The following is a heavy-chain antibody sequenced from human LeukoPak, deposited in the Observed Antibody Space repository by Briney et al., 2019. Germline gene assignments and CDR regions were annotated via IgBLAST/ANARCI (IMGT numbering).Heavy chain of an antibody. Sequence: SETLSLTCTVSGGSISSCDYYWSWIRQPPGKGLKWIGYIYYSGSTYYNPSLKSRVTISVDTSKNQFSLKLSSVTAADTAVYYCARDSPPSDYGMDVWGQGTTVTVSS. CDR1: GGSISSCDYY. CDR2: IYYSGST. J-gene: IGHJ6*02. V-gene: IGHV4-30-4*01. CDR3: ARDSPPSDYGMDV.